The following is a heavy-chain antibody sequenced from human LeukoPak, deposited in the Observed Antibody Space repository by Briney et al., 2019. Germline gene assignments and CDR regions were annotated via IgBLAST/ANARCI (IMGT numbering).Heavy chain of an antibody. D-gene: IGHD5-18*01. J-gene: IGHJ4*02. CDR1: GGSISSYY. CDR2: IYYSGST. CDR3: ARGGYSYGLGDY. Sequence: SETLSLTCTVSGGSISSYYRSWIRQPPGKGLEWIGYIYYSGSTNYNPSLKSRVTISVDTSKNQFSLKLSSVTAADTAVYYCARGGYSYGLGDYWGQGTLVTVSS. V-gene: IGHV4-59*01.